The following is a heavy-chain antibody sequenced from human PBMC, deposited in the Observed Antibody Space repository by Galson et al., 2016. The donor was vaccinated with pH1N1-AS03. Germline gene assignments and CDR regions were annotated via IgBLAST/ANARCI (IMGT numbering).Heavy chain of an antibody. CDR2: IDWDDGT. CDR3: ARTLNYNTGLDV. CDR1: GFSLSTGGMH. J-gene: IGHJ6*02. V-gene: IGHV2-70*04. Sequence: PALVKPTQTLTLTCTVSGFSLSTGGMHVSWIRQPPGKALEWLGRIDWDDGTFYSTSLKTRLTISKDTSKNQVVLTMTNMDPVDTGTYYCARTLNYNTGLDVWGPGATVTVSS. D-gene: IGHD5-24*01.